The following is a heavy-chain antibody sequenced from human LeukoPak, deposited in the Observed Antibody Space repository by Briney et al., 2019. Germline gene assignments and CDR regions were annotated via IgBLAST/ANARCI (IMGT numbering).Heavy chain of an antibody. CDR1: GFTFSSYG. CDR2: IRYDGSNK. CDR3: AKDSFDYFDY. J-gene: IGHJ4*02. V-gene: IGHV3-30*02. Sequence: PGGSLRLSCAASGFTFSSYGMHWVRQAPGKGLEWVAFIRYDGSNKYYADSLKGRFTISRDNSKNTLCLQMNSLRAEDTAVYYCAKDSFDYFDYWGQGTLVTVSS.